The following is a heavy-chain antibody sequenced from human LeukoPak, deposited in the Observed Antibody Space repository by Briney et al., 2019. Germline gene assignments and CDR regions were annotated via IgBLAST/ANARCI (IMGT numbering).Heavy chain of an antibody. CDR3: ATDPTYYYDSSGYYSDY. Sequence: ASVKVSCKVSGYTLTESSMHWVRQAPGKGLEWMGGFDPEDGETIYAQKFQGRVTMTEDTSTDTAYMELSSLRSEDTAVYYCATDPTYYYDSSGYYSDYWGQGTLVTVSS. CDR1: GYTLTESS. J-gene: IGHJ4*02. CDR2: FDPEDGET. V-gene: IGHV1-24*01. D-gene: IGHD3-22*01.